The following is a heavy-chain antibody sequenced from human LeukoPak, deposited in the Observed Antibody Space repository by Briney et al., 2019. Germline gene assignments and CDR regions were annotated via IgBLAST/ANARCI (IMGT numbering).Heavy chain of an antibody. CDR1: GLTFDDYG. CDR3: AREHDFWSGYSLDAFDI. Sequence: GGSLRLSCAASGLTFDDYGMSWVRHAPGKGLEWVSGINWNGGSTGYADSVKGRFTISRDNAKNSLYLQMNSLRAEDTALYYCAREHDFWSGYSLDAFDIWGQGTMVTVSS. V-gene: IGHV3-20*04. J-gene: IGHJ3*02. CDR2: INWNGGST. D-gene: IGHD3-3*01.